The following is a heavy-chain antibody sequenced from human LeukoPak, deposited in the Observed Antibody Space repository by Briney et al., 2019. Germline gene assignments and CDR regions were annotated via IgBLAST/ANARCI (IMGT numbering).Heavy chain of an antibody. V-gene: IGHV3-7*03. J-gene: IGHJ4*02. D-gene: IGHD5-24*01. CDR3: AKEGRSLQTY. CDR1: GFTFTNYW. CDR2: IKEDGTET. Sequence: PGGSLRLSCAASGFTFTNYWMSWVRQTPGKGLQWVATIKEDGTETYYVDSVKGRFTISRDNAKNSLYLQMNSLRVEDTAVYYCAKEGRSLQTYWGQGTLVTVSS.